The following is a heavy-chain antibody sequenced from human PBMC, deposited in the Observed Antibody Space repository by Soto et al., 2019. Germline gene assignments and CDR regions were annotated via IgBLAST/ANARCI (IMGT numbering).Heavy chain of an antibody. CDR1: GGSFIGYY. V-gene: IGHV4-34*01. CDR2: INHSGST. J-gene: IGHJ5*02. CDR3: AKLLLWFGESRGRWFDP. D-gene: IGHD3-10*01. Sequence: SETLSLTCAVYGGSFIGYYWSWIRQPPGKGLEWIGEINHSGSTNYNPSLKSRVTISVDTSKNQFSLKLSSVTAADTAVYYCAKLLLWFGESRGRWFDPWGQGTLVTVSS.